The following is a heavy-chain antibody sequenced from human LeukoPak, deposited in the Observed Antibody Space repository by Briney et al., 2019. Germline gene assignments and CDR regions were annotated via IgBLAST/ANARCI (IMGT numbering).Heavy chain of an antibody. CDR1: GGSFSAYY. V-gene: IGHV4-34*01. CDR2: INHSGST. Sequence: SETLSLTCAVYGGSFSAYYWSWIRQPPGKGLEWIGEINHSGSTNYNPSLKSRVTISVDTSKNQFSLKLSSVTAADTAVYYCAGTLTIRLLQDWGQGTLVTVSS. J-gene: IGHJ4*02. CDR3: AGTLTIRLLQD. D-gene: IGHD4-17*01.